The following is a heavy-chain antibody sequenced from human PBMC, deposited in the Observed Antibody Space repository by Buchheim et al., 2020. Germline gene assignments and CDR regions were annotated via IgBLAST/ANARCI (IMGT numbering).Heavy chain of an antibody. CDR3: AKSPPLHQYDSSLPDY. V-gene: IGHV3-23*01. Sequence: EVQLLESGGGLVQPGGSLRLSCAASGFTFSNYAMSWVRQAPGKGLEWVSAVSSSGDGAYYADSVRGQFTISRDNSKSTLYLQMNSLRAEDTALYYCAKSPPLHQYDSSLPDYWGQGTL. CDR1: GFTFSNYA. J-gene: IGHJ4*02. CDR2: VSSSGDGA. D-gene: IGHD3-22*01.